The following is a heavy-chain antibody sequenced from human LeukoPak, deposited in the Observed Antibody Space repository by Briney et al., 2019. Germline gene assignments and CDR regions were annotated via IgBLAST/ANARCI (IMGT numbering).Heavy chain of an antibody. V-gene: IGHV4-39*07. J-gene: IGHJ4*02. D-gene: IGHD4-23*01. Sequence: PSETLSLTCSVSGGSISSSSHYWDCIRQPPGEGLECIGSIYYSGSTYYNPSLKSRVTISVDTSKNQFSLKLISVTAADTAVYYCAREDTGGLDHWGQGILVTVSP. CDR1: GGSISSSSHY. CDR2: IYYSGST. CDR3: AREDTGGLDH.